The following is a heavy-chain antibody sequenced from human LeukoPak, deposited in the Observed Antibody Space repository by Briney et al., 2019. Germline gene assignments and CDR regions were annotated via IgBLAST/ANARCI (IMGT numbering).Heavy chain of an antibody. D-gene: IGHD3-22*01. CDR1: GFTFDNYA. CDR3: AKDSLRYYDSSGSTYYFDY. V-gene: IGHV3-9*03. CDR2: ISWNSGST. Sequence: GRSLRLSCAASGFTFDNYAMHWVRQAPGKGLEWVSGISWNSGSTGYADSVKGRFTISRDNAKNSLYLQTHSLRAEDMALYYCAKDSLRYYDSSGSTYYFDYWGQGTLVTVSS. J-gene: IGHJ4*02.